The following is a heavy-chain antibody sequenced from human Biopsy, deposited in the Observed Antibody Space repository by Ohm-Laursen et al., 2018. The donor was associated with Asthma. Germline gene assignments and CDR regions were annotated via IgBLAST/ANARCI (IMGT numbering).Heavy chain of an antibody. V-gene: IGHV1-3*04. CDR2: VNTGNGDT. CDR3: ARTYYDFLTGQVKDVFGV. CDR1: GYNFISFA. J-gene: IGHJ3*01. D-gene: IGHD3-9*01. Sequence: GASVKVSCKASGYNFISFAIHWVRQAPGQRLEWMGRVNTGNGDTKYSQKFQGRVTITRDTSASTAYMELRSPRSEDTATYYCARTYYDFLTGQVKDVFGVWGQGTMVTVSS.